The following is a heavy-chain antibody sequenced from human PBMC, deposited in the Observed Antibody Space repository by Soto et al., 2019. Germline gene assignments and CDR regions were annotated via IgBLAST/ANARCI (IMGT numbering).Heavy chain of an antibody. V-gene: IGHV4-59*01. J-gene: IGHJ4*02. CDR2: IYYNGNT. D-gene: IGHD5-18*01. CDR3: ARLAYTSGFTFDY. Sequence: SETQSLTCTVYGGTFSGYDWSWIRQPPGERLEWIGYIYYNGNTNYNSSLKSRVTISIDTSKNQFSLKLNSVTAADMAVYFCARLAYTSGFTFDYWGRGTLVTVSS. CDR1: GGTFSGYD.